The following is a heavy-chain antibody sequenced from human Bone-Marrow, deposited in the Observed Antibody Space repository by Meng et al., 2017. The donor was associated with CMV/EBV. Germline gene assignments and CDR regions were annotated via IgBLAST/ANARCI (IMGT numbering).Heavy chain of an antibody. V-gene: IGHV1-69*02. Sequence: SVKVSCKASGCTFSSYTISWVRQAPGQGLEWMGRIIPILGIANYAQKFQGRVTITADKSTSTAYMELSSLRSEDTAVYYCASTVVVPAATSYYYYYYGMDVWGQGTTVTVSS. CDR1: GCTFSSYT. CDR2: IIPILGIA. J-gene: IGHJ6*02. CDR3: ASTVVVPAATSYYYYYYGMDV. D-gene: IGHD2-2*01.